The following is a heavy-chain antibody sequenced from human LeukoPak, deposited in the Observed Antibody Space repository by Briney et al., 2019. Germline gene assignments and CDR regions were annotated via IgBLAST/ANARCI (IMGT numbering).Heavy chain of an antibody. CDR1: GSTFSSYA. CDR3: AKGHCSSTSCYIGDYFDY. D-gene: IGHD2-2*02. CDR2: ISGSGGST. J-gene: IGHJ4*02. V-gene: IGHV3-23*01. Sequence: PGGSLRLSCAASGSTFSSYAMSWVRQAPGKGLEWVSAISGSGGSTYYADSVKGRFTISRDNSKNTLYLQMNSLRAEDTAVYYCAKGHCSSTSCYIGDYFDYWGQGTLVTVSS.